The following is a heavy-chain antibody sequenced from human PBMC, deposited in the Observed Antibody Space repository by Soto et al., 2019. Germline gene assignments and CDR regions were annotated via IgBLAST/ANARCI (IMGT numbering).Heavy chain of an antibody. CDR3: ARDHAMVRGVIIMGNWFDP. CDR2: IWYDGSNK. J-gene: IGHJ5*02. V-gene: IGHV3-33*01. D-gene: IGHD3-10*01. CDR1: GFTFSSYG. Sequence: QVQLVESGGGVVQPGRSLRLSCAASGFTFSSYGMHWVRQAPGKGLEWVAVIWYDGSNKYYADSVKGRFTISRDNSKNTLYLQMNSLRAEDTAVYYCARDHAMVRGVIIMGNWFDPWGQGTLVTVSS.